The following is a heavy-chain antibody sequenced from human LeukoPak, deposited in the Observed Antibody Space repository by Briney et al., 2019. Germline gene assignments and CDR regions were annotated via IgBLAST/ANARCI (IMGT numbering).Heavy chain of an antibody. CDR2: ITTKASNYAT. CDR1: GFTFSGSD. Sequence: QPGGSLRLSCEASGFTFSGSDIHWVRQASGKGLEWVGRITTKASNYATAYGASVKGRFTISRDDSENTAYLQMNSLKTEDTAAYYCTTYRSGHYWGQGTLVTVSS. D-gene: IGHD6-19*01. J-gene: IGHJ4*02. CDR3: TTYRSGHY. V-gene: IGHV3-73*01.